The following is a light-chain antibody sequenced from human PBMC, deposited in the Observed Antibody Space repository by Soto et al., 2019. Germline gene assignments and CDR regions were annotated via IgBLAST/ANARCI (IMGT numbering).Light chain of an antibody. Sequence: DIQMTQSPSSLSASVGDRVTITCQASQDISNYLNWYQQKPGKAPKLLIYDASNLETAVPSRFSGSGSGTDFTFTISSLQPEDIATYYCQQYDNLPYTFGQGTKLETK. V-gene: IGKV1-33*01. CDR1: QDISNY. CDR3: QQYDNLPYT. CDR2: DAS. J-gene: IGKJ2*01.